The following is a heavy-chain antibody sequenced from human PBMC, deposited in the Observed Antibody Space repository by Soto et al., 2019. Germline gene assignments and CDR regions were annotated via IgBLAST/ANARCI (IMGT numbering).Heavy chain of an antibody. CDR3: ARRITTGSPGFDP. CDR1: GGSISTYY. V-gene: IGHV4-59*08. D-gene: IGHD1-1*01. CDR2: IYYSGST. J-gene: IGHJ5*02. Sequence: SETLSLTCTVSGGSISTYYWSWIRQPPGKGLEWIGYIYYSGSTNYNPSLKSRVTISVDTSKNQFSLKLSSVTAADTAVYYCARRITTGSPGFDPWGQGILVTVSS.